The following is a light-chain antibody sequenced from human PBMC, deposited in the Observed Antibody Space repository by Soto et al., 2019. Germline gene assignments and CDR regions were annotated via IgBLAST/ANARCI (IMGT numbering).Light chain of an antibody. CDR3: AAWDDSLNGRV. CDR2: GDT. Sequence: QLVLTQPPSVSGAPGQRVTISCTGSRSDIGTGYSVHWYKQLPGTAPQLLIFGDTIRASGVPDRISGSKSGTSAYLAIAGLQPEDEADYYCAAWDDSLNGRVFGGGTKLTVL. V-gene: IGLV1-40*01. CDR1: RSDIGTGYS. J-gene: IGLJ3*02.